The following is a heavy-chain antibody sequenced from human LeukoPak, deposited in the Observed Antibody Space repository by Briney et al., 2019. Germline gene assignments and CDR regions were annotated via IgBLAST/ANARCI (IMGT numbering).Heavy chain of an antibody. V-gene: IGHV1-2*02. CDR3: AREGYCSSTSCWGWFDP. Sequence: ASVKVSCKASVYTFTGYYMHWVRQAPGQGLEWMGWINPNSGGTNYAQKFQGRVTMTRDTSISTAYMELSRLRSDDTAVYYCAREGYCSSTSCWGWFDPWGQGTLVTVSS. CDR1: VYTFTGYY. J-gene: IGHJ5*02. D-gene: IGHD2-2*01. CDR2: INPNSGGT.